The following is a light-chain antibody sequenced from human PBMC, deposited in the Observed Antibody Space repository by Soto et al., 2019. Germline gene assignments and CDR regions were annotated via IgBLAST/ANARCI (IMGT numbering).Light chain of an antibody. V-gene: IGKV3-15*01. CDR3: QQYNNWPPLT. Sequence: EIVMTQSPATLSVSPGERATLSCRASQSVSSNLAWYQQKLGQAPRLIIYGASTRATGIPARFSGSGSGTEFTLTISSLQSEYFAVYYCQQYNNWPPLTFGGGTKVEIK. CDR1: QSVSSN. J-gene: IGKJ4*01. CDR2: GAS.